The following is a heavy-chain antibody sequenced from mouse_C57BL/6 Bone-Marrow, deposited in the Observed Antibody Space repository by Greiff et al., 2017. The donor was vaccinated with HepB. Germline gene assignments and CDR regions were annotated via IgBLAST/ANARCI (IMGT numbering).Heavy chain of an antibody. CDR2: INPSDRET. CDR3: ARMTAQAKWYAMDY. Sequence: VQLQQPGAELVRPGSSVKLSCKASGYTFTSYWMHWVKQRPIQGLEWIGNINPSDRETHYNQKFKDKATLTVDKSSSTAYMQLSSLTSEDSAVYYCARMTAQAKWYAMDYWGQGTSVTVSA. D-gene: IGHD3-2*02. J-gene: IGHJ4*01. CDR1: GYTFTSYW. V-gene: IGHV1-52*01.